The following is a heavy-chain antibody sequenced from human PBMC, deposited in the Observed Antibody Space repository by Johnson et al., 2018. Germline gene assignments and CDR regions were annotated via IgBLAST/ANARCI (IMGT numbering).Heavy chain of an antibody. CDR1: GFTFSSYA. Sequence: VQLVQSGGGVVQPGRSLRLSCAASGFTFSSYAMHWVRQAPGKGLEWVSGISWNSGSIGYADSVKGRFTIPRANAQNSPYLQMNSLSAEDTALYYCATMKGIAEYYYYGMDVGGQGTTVTVSS. D-gene: IGHD6-13*01. CDR2: ISWNSGSI. CDR3: ATMKGIAEYYYYGMDV. J-gene: IGHJ6*02. V-gene: IGHV3-9*01.